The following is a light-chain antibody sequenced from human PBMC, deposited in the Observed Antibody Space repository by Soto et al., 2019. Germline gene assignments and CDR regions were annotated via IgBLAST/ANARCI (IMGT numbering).Light chain of an antibody. V-gene: IGLV2-8*01. CDR2: EVS. Sequence: QSALTQPPSASGSPGQSVTISCTGTSSDVGGYNYVSWYQQHPGKAPKVIIYEVSKRPSGVPDRFSGSKSGNTASLTVSGRQAEDEADYYWNAYAGCIAVMFGGGTKLTVL. CDR3: NAYAGCIAVM. CDR1: SSDVGGYNY. J-gene: IGLJ3*02.